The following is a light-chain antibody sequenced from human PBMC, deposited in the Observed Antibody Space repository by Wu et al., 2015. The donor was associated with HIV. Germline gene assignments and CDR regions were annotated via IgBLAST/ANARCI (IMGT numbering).Light chain of an antibody. Sequence: EIVMTQSPATLSVSPGERATLSCRASQRVSSNLAWYQQKPGQAPRLLIYDASTRATGIPARFSGSGSGTEFTLTISGLQSEDFAVYYCQQYNNWPRTFGQGTKVEVK. CDR2: DAS. V-gene: IGKV3-15*01. CDR1: QRVSSN. J-gene: IGKJ1*01. CDR3: QQYNNWPRT.